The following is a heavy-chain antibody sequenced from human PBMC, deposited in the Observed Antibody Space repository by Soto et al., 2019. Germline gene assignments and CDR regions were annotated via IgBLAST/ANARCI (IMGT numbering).Heavy chain of an antibody. CDR2: INHSGST. CDR1: GGSFSGYY. CDR3: ARGYGRNFDY. D-gene: IGHD3-10*01. J-gene: IGHJ4*02. Sequence: QVQLQQWGAGLLKPSETLSLTCAVFGGSFSGYYWNWIRQPPGKGLEWIGEINHSGSTNYNPSLKSRVTISVDTSKNQFSLKLSTVTAADTAVYSCARGYGRNFDYWGQGTLVTVSS. V-gene: IGHV4-34*01.